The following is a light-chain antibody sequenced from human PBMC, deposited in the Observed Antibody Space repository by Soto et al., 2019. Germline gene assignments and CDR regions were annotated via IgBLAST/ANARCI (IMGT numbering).Light chain of an antibody. J-gene: IGKJ2*01. CDR3: HQYYSYVYT. Sequence: DIPMTQSPSTLSASVGDRVTITCRASQSISNWLAWFQQKPGKAPKLLIYDASNLESGVPSRFSGSGSATEFTLTISSLQPDDFATYYCHQYYSYVYTFGQGTKVEIK. CDR2: DAS. CDR1: QSISNW. V-gene: IGKV1-5*01.